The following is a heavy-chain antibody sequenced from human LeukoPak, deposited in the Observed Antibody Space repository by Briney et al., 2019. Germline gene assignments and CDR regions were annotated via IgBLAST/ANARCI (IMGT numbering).Heavy chain of an antibody. CDR3: AREGGRSANIAD. Sequence: PSETLSLTCTVSGGSISSGSYYWSWIRQPAGKGLEWIGRIYTSGSTNYNPSLKSRVTISVDTSKNQFSLKLSSVTAADTAVYYCAREGGRSANIADWGQGTLVTVSS. CDR2: IYTSGST. D-gene: IGHD3-16*01. CDR1: GGSISSGSYY. V-gene: IGHV4-61*02. J-gene: IGHJ4*02.